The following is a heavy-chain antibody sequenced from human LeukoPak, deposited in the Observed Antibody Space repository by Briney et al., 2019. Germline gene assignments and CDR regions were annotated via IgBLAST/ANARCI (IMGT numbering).Heavy chain of an antibody. CDR1: GGSISSYY. V-gene: IGHV4-59*01. D-gene: IGHD4-23*01. CDR2: IYYSGST. J-gene: IGHJ4*02. Sequence: PSGTLSLTCTVSGGSISSYYWSWIRQPPGKGLEWIGYIYYSGSTNYNPSLKSRVTISVDTSKNQFSLKLSSVTAADTAVYYRARQDYGGNCDYWGQGTLVTVSS. CDR3: ARQDYGGNCDY.